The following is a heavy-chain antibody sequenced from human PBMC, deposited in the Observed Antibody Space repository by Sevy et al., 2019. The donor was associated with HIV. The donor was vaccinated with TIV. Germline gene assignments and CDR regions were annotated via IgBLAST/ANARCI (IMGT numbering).Heavy chain of an antibody. CDR3: TRDGGYSGYDLRSYYYYYGMDV. CDR2: IRSKAYGGTT. D-gene: IGHD5-12*01. V-gene: IGHV3-49*03. CDR1: GFTFGDYA. J-gene: IGHJ6*02. Sequence: GGSLRLSCTASGFTFGDYAMSWFRQAPGNGLEWVGFIRSKAYGGTTEYAASVKGRFTISRDDSKSIAYLQMNSLKTEDTAVYYCTRDGGYSGYDLRSYYYYYGMDVWGQGTTVTVSS.